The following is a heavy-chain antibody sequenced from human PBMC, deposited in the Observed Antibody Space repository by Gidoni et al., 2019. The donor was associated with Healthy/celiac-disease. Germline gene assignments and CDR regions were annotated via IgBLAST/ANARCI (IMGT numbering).Heavy chain of an antibody. V-gene: IGHV5-51*01. CDR2: IYPGDSDT. Sequence: EVQLVQSGAEVKKPGESLKISCKGSGYSFTSYWIGWVRQMPGKGLEWMGIIYPGDSDTRYSPSFQGQVTISADKSISTAYLQWSSLKASDTAMYYCARLPGAGFWSGYSFHTQPYYYYGMDVWGQGTTVTVSS. D-gene: IGHD3-3*01. CDR1: GYSFTSYW. CDR3: ARLPGAGFWSGYSFHTQPYYYYGMDV. J-gene: IGHJ6*02.